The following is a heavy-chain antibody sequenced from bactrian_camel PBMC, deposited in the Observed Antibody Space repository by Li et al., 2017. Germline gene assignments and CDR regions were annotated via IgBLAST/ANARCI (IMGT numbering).Heavy chain of an antibody. CDR1: EFTFSNYW. CDR3: AADPPRVSNNRFAF. Sequence: PLVESGGDSVQAGGSLRLSCAASEFTFSNYWVYWVRQTPGKGLEWVSTIRSGGGTTVYADSVKGRFTITRDTATNTVYLQMNRLKSDDTARYYCAADPPRVSNNRFAFWGQGTQVTVS. J-gene: IGHJ4*01. D-gene: IGHD2*01. CDR2: IRSGGGTT. V-gene: IGHV3S1*01.